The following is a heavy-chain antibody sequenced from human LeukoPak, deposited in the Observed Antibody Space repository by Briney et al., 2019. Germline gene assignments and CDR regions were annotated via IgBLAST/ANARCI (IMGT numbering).Heavy chain of an antibody. Sequence: SVKLSCKASGGTFSSYAISWVRQAPGQGLEWMGRIIPILGIANYAQKFQGRVTITADKSTSTAYMELSSLRSEDTAVYYCARDMGDTAMVTDYYYYGMDVWGQGTTVTGSS. D-gene: IGHD5-18*01. CDR2: IIPILGIA. CDR1: GGTFSSYA. V-gene: IGHV1-69*04. CDR3: ARDMGDTAMVTDYYYYGMDV. J-gene: IGHJ6*02.